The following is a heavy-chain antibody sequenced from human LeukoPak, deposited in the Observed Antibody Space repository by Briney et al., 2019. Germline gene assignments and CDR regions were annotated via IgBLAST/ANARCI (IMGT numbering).Heavy chain of an antibody. CDR2: INPSGGST. CDR3: ARKAGGSYRLEY. J-gene: IGHJ4*02. Sequence: ASVKVSCKASGYTFTYYYMHWVRQAPGQGHEWMGIINPSGGSTSYAQKFQGRVTMTRDTSTSTVYMEVSSLRSEDTAVYYCARKAGGSYRLEYWGQGTLVTVSS. V-gene: IGHV1-46*01. CDR1: GYTFTYYY. D-gene: IGHD1-26*01.